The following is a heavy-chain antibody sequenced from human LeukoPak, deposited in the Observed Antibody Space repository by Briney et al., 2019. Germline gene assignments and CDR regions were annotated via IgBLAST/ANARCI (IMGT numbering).Heavy chain of an antibody. V-gene: IGHV3-48*04. CDR1: GFTFSSYG. CDR2: ISGSANTI. Sequence: GGSLRLSCAASGFTFSSYGMSWVRQAPGKGLEWVSFISGSANTIYYAASVKGRFTTSRDNARNSLSLQMTSLRAEDTAVYYCAREYYYDSSGYPPFDYWGQGTLVTVSS. J-gene: IGHJ4*02. CDR3: AREYYYDSSGYPPFDY. D-gene: IGHD3-22*01.